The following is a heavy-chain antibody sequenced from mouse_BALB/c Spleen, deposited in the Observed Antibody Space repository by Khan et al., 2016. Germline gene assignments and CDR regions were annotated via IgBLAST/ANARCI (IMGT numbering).Heavy chain of an antibody. CDR2: IWGDGST. J-gene: IGHJ4*01. V-gene: IGHV2-6-7*01. CDR3: ARDGWGYYAMDY. CDR1: GFSLGAYG. D-gene: IGHD2-2*01. Sequence: QMQLEESGPGLVAPSQSLSITCTVAGFSLGAYGVNWVRQPPGKGLEWLGMIWGDGSTDYNSALKSRLSISKDNSKSQVFLKMNSLQTDDTARYYCARDGWGYYAMDYWGQGTSVTVSS.